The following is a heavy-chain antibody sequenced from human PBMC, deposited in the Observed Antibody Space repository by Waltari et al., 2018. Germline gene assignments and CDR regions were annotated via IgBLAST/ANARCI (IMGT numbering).Heavy chain of an antibody. J-gene: IGHJ4*02. V-gene: IGHV3-66*01. CDR2: IYPGGST. D-gene: IGHD2-21*01. Sequence: EVQLVESGGGLVQPGGSLRLSCTASGVTLSTNYMSWVRQTPGKGLGWFAIIYPGGSTYYADSVEDRFTISRDDSKNTIFLQMNTLTVADTAVYYCARDIDGGNSRGGPTFDDWGQGTLVTVSS. CDR3: ARDIDGGNSRGGPTFDD. CDR1: GVTLSTNY.